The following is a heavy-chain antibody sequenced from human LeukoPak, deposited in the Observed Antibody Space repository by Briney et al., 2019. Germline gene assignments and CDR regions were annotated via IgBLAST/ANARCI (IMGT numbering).Heavy chain of an antibody. CDR1: GFTFSSYA. CDR3: AKDRSGSYSLGTIFDY. CDR2: ISGSGGST. D-gene: IGHD1-26*01. V-gene: IGHV3-23*01. Sequence: GGSLRLSCAASGFTFSSYAMSWVRQAPGKGLEWVSAISGSGGSTYYADSVKGRFTISRDNSKNTLYLQMNSLRAEDTAVYYCAKDRSGSYSLGTIFDYWGQGTLVTVSS. J-gene: IGHJ4*02.